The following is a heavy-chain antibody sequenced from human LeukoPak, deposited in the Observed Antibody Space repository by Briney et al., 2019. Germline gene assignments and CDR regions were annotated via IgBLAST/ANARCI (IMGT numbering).Heavy chain of an antibody. CDR1: GYPFTDYY. CDR3: ATSDNFVSGRIDQTDHYYYYMDV. Sequence: GATVKISCKASGYPFTDYYIHWVLQAPGKGLEWMGRIDPEDGETKYAEKFRRRVTITADTSADTAYIELSSLRSEDTAVYYCATSDNFVSGRIDQTDHYYYYMDVWGKGTAVTVSS. D-gene: IGHD3-10*01. CDR2: IDPEDGET. V-gene: IGHV1-69-2*01. J-gene: IGHJ6*03.